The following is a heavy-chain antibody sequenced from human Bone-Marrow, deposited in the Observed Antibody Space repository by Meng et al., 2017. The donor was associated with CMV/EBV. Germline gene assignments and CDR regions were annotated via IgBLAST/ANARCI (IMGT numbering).Heavy chain of an antibody. CDR2: ISSSGSTI. J-gene: IGHJ4*02. V-gene: IGHV3-11*01. D-gene: IGHD3-3*01. CDR3: ARSVRFLEWLLDY. Sequence: GESLKISCAASGFTFSDYYMSWIRQAPGKGLEWVSYISSSGSTIYYADSVKGRFTISRDNAKNSLYLQMNNLRAEDTAVYYCARSVRFLEWLLDYWGQGTLVTVSS. CDR1: GFTFSDYY.